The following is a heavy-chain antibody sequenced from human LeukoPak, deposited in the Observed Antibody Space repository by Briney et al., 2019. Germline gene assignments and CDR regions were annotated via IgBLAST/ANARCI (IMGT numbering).Heavy chain of an antibody. CDR2: IYTSGST. V-gene: IGHV4-4*07. CDR1: GYSISSDYY. Sequence: SETLSLTCTVSGYSISSDYYWSWIRQPAGKGLEWIGRIYTSGSTNYNPSLKSRVTMSVDTSKNQFSLKLSSVTAADTAVYYCARGDYGDYFAYWGQGTLVTVSS. J-gene: IGHJ4*02. D-gene: IGHD4-17*01. CDR3: ARGDYGDYFAY.